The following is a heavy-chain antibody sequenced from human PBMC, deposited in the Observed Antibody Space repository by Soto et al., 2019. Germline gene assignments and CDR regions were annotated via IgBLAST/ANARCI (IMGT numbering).Heavy chain of an antibody. CDR3: ARDSRTGCSRTDSSMS. Sequence: ASETLSLTCAVSGDSMSSGAWWSWVRQSPGKGLQWIGEIYHSGNTRNNPSLKSRVTMSVDKSNNQFSLNLMSVTAADTATYYCARDSRTGCSRTDSSMSRGPGILVTLSS. CDR1: GDSMSSGAW. J-gene: IGHJ4*02. CDR2: IYHSGNT. V-gene: IGHV4-4*02. D-gene: IGHD2-2*01.